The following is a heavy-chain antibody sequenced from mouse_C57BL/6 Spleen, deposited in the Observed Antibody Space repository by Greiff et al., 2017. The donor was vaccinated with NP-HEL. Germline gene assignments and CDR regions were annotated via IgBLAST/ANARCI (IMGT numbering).Heavy chain of an antibody. CDR2: ISSGSSTI. V-gene: IGHV5-17*01. J-gene: IGHJ4*01. D-gene: IGHD2-4*01. CDR3: ARKEVYDYDGNYAMDY. Sequence: EVKLVESGGGLVKPGGSLKLSCAASGFPFSDYGMHWVRQAPEKGLEWVAYISSGSSTIYYADTVKGRFTISRDNAKNTLFLQMTSLRSEDTAMYYCARKEVYDYDGNYAMDYWGQGTSVTVSS. CDR1: GFPFSDYG.